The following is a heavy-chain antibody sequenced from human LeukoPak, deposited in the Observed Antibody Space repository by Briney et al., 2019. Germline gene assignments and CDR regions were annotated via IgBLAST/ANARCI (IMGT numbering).Heavy chain of an antibody. J-gene: IGHJ3*02. Sequence: PGGSLRLSCAASGFSFSSYGMHWVRQAPGKGLEWVAFIRYDGSNKYYADSVKGRFTISRDNSKNTLYLQMNSLRAEDTAVYYCAKTYQLLYKGGSAFDIWGQGTVVTVSS. D-gene: IGHD2-2*02. CDR3: AKTYQLLYKGGSAFDI. CDR2: IRYDGSNK. V-gene: IGHV3-30*02. CDR1: GFSFSSYG.